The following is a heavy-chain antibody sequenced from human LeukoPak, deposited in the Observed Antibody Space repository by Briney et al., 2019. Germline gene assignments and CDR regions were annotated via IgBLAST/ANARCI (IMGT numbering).Heavy chain of an antibody. V-gene: IGHV3-23*01. CDR2: ISGSGGST. J-gene: IGHJ4*02. D-gene: IGHD1-14*01. CDR1: GFNFGSHS. Sequence: GGSLRLSCAPSGFNFGSHSREWVRQAPGRGLEWVSAISGSGGSTYYADSVKGRFTISRDNSKNTLYVQMNSLRAEDTAVYYCAKVHPGWGQGTLVTVSS. CDR3: AKVHPG.